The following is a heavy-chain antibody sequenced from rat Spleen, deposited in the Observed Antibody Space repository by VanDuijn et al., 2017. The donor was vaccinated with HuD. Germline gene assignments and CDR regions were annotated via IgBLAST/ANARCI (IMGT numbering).Heavy chain of an antibody. CDR1: GFTFSDYY. Sequence: EVQLVESDGGLVQPGRSLKLSCAASGFTFSDYYMAWVRQAPTKGLEWVASITNTGGSTYYPDSVKGRFTISRDNAKSTLYLQMNSLRSEDTATYYCARLRGSSGYYFDYWGQGVMVTVSS. V-gene: IGHV5-25*01. J-gene: IGHJ2*01. D-gene: IGHD4-3*01. CDR3: ARLRGSSGYYFDY. CDR2: ITNTGGST.